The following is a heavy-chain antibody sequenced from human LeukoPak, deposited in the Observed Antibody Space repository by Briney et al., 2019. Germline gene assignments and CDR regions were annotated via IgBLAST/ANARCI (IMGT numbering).Heavy chain of an antibody. CDR2: IDPSDSYT. V-gene: IGHV5-10-1*01. CDR3: ARRLDCSSTACQDAFDI. D-gene: IGHD2-2*01. Sequence: GGSLKISCKGSGYLFTSDWISWVRQMPGKGLEWMGRIDPSDSYTNYSPSFQGHVTISADKSISTAYLQWSSLKASDTAMYYCARRLDCSSTACQDAFDIWGQGTMVTVSS. CDR1: GYLFTSDW. J-gene: IGHJ3*02.